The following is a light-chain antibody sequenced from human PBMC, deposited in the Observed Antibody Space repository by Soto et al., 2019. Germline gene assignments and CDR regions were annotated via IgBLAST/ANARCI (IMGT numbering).Light chain of an antibody. CDR3: MQSTQLPPT. CDR2: EVS. J-gene: IGKJ5*01. V-gene: IGKV2D-29*02. CDR1: HSLLHITGETF. Sequence: DVVMTQSPLSLPVTLGQPASISCNSSHSLLHITGETFLFWYLQKPGQSPQLLIYEVSTRVSGVPDRFSGSGSGTDFTLEISRVETDDVGIYYCMQSTQLPPTFGQGTRLEIK.